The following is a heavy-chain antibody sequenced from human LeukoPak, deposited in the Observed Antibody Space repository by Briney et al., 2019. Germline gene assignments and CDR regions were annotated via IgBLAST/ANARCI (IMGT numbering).Heavy chain of an antibody. V-gene: IGHV4-61*02. CDR1: GGSISSGSYY. Sequence: PSETLSLTCTVSGGSISSGSYYWSWIRQPAGKGLERIGRINTSGSTNYNPSLKSRVTISVDTSKNQFSLKLSSVTAADTAVYYCARGRWTSSNYNWFDPWGQGTLVTVSS. CDR2: INTSGST. D-gene: IGHD5-24*01. CDR3: ARGRWTSSNYNWFDP. J-gene: IGHJ5*02.